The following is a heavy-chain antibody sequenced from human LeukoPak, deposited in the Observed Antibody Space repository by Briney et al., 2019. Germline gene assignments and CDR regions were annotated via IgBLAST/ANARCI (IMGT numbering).Heavy chain of an antibody. CDR2: VNHSGRT. V-gene: IGHV4-34*01. D-gene: IGHD3-10*01. Sequence: PSETLSLTCAVYGGSFSGYFWSWIRQPPGKGLEWIGEVNHSGRTNYNPSLKSRVTISVDTSNNQFSLNLNSVTAADTAVYYCARAGWFGELAAPFDPWGQGTLVTVSS. CDR1: GGSFSGYF. CDR3: ARAGWFGELAAPFDP. J-gene: IGHJ5*02.